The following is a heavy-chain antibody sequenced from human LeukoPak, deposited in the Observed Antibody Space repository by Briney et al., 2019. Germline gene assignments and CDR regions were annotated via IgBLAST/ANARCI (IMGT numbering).Heavy chain of an antibody. D-gene: IGHD4/OR15-4a*01. V-gene: IGHV3-7*01. CDR1: GFIFTDYW. Sequence: GGSLRLSCAASGFIFTDYWMNWVRQAPGRGLEWLASVKGDGSATSYVDSVKGRFTISRDNAKNSLYLQMNSLRADDTAVYYCARVTPKGAFDYWGQGTLVTVSS. CDR2: VKGDGSAT. CDR3: ARVTPKGAFDY. J-gene: IGHJ4*02.